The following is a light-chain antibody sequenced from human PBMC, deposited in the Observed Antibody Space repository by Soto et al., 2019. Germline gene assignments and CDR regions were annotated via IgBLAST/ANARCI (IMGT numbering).Light chain of an antibody. J-gene: IGKJ1*01. Sequence: DFQMTQSPSSLSASVGDRVTITCRASQHIARYLNWYQQKPGKALKFLIYAASTLQSGVTSRFSGSGSGTEFTLTIDSLQPEDFATYVCQQSFSATWTFGQGAKVEVK. CDR1: QHIARY. V-gene: IGKV1-39*01. CDR3: QQSFSATWT. CDR2: AAS.